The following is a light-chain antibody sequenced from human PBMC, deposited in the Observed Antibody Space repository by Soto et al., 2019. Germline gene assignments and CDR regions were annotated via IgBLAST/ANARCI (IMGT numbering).Light chain of an antibody. CDR1: SSDVGSYNY. CDR2: EVN. J-gene: IGLJ1*01. Sequence: QSALTQPPSASGSPGQSVTVSCTGTSSDVGSYNYVSWYQQRPGKAPKLMIYEVNKRPSGVPDRFSGSKSGNTASLTVSGLQAEDEADYYCSSYAGSNNYVFGTGTKLTVL. CDR3: SSYAGSNNYV. V-gene: IGLV2-8*01.